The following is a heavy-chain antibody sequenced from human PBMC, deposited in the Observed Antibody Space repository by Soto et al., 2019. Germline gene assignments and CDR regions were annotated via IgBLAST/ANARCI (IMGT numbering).Heavy chain of an antibody. V-gene: IGHV3-48*02. CDR2: ITSSSSTI. J-gene: IGHJ6*02. Sequence: AGGSLRLSCAASGFTFSSYTMNWVRQAPGKGLEWASYITSSSSTIYYADSVKGRFTISRDNAKNSLYLQMNSLRDEDTAVYYCARTLAAAAYYYYGMDVWGQGTTVTVSS. CDR1: GFTFSSYT. D-gene: IGHD6-13*01. CDR3: ARTLAAAAYYYYGMDV.